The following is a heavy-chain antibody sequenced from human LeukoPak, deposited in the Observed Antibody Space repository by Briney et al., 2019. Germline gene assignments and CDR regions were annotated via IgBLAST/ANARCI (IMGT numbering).Heavy chain of an antibody. D-gene: IGHD3-22*01. CDR2: VNRDGSET. J-gene: IGHJ4*02. CDR3: ARVGVDSSGYYYFDY. Sequence: GGSLRLSCAASGFALSSHWMTWVRQVPGRGPEWVANVNRDGSETYYLDSVKGRFTISKDNAKNSLYLQMNSLRAGDTAVYYCARVGVDSSGYYYFDYWGQGTLVTVSS. V-gene: IGHV3-7*01. CDR1: GFALSSHW.